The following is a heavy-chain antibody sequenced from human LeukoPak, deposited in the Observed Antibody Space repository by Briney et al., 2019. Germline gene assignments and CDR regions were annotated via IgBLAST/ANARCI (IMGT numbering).Heavy chain of an antibody. Sequence: GSLRLSCAASGFTFSSYSMNWVRQAPGKGLEWVSSISSSSSYICYADSVKGRFTISRDNAKNSLYLQMNSLRAEDTAVYYCARGLDSDYDFWSGEWWFDPWGQGTLVTVSS. CDR3: ARGLDSDYDFWSGEWWFDP. CDR1: GFTFSSYS. J-gene: IGHJ5*02. V-gene: IGHV3-21*01. D-gene: IGHD3-3*01. CDR2: ISSSSSYI.